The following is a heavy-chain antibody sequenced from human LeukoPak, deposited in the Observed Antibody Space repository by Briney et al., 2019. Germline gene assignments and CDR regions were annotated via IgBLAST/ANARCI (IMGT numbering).Heavy chain of an antibody. Sequence: SETLSLTCTVSGGSISSSSYYWGWIRQPPGKGLEWIGSIYYSGSTYYNPSLKSRVTISVDTSKNRFSLKLSSVTAADTAVYYCARNRYSSSWCRFDPWGQGTLVTVSS. J-gene: IGHJ5*02. V-gene: IGHV4-39*07. CDR1: GGSISSSSYY. D-gene: IGHD6-13*01. CDR2: IYYSGST. CDR3: ARNRYSSSWCRFDP.